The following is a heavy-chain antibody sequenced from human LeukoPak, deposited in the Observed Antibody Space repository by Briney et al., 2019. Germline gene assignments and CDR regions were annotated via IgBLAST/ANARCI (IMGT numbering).Heavy chain of an antibody. J-gene: IGHJ4*02. CDR3: ARGDENFPFDY. Sequence: GGSLRLSCEASGFTFNNFGMHWVRQAPGKGLEWVAFIGYDESKKYYAESVKGRFTISRDDSKNTLYLQMSALKTEDTAVYYCARGDENFPFDYWGQGTPVTVSS. CDR1: GFTFNNFG. D-gene: IGHD3-3*01. CDR2: IGYDESKK. V-gene: IGHV3-30*02.